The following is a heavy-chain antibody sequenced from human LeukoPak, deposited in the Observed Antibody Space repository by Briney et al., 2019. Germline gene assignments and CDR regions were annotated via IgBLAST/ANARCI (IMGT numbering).Heavy chain of an antibody. J-gene: IGHJ4*02. CDR2: IRYDGSNK. D-gene: IGHD3-22*01. CDR1: GFTFSSYG. V-gene: IGHV3-30*02. CDR3: AKGRRYYYDSSGYFY. Sequence: PGGSLRLSCAASGFTFSSYGMHWVRQAPGKGLEWVAFIRYDGSNKYYADSVKGRFTISRDNSKNTLYLQMNSLRAEDTAVYYCAKGRRYYYDSSGYFYWGQGTLVTVSS.